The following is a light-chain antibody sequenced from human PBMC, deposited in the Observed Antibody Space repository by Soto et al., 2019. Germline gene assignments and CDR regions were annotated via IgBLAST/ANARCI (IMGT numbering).Light chain of an antibody. CDR2: AAS. Sequence: EIVLTQSPGSLSLSPGERATLSCRASQSVSSTYFAWYQQRPGQALRLLMYAASSRATGIPEMFSGSGSGTYFTLTISRLEPEDFAVYYCQQFDSSVTFGQGTKVEIK. CDR3: QQFDSSVT. CDR1: QSVSSTY. V-gene: IGKV3-20*01. J-gene: IGKJ1*01.